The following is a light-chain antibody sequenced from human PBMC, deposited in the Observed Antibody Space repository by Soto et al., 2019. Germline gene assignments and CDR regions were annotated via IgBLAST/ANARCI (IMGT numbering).Light chain of an antibody. CDR3: QVWEATGEQMV. V-gene: IGLV3-21*01. CDR2: YDS. Sequence: SSELTQPPSVSVAPGETARISCGGNNVGSRSVHWYQQKPRQAPFLVIYYDSDRPSGIRERFSGSNSGNTATLFISRVEAGDEADYYCQVWEATGEQMVVGGGTELTVL. CDR1: NVGSRS. J-gene: IGLJ2*01.